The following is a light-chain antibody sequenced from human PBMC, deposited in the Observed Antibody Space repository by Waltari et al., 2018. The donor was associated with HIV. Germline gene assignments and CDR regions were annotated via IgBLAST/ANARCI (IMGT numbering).Light chain of an antibody. Sequence: QSVLTQPPSVSAAPGLKVTIPFYGGSSTLGRRYVSWYQQLPGAAPKLVIYDDVKRPSGIPDRFSGSKSGTSATLGITGLETGDEADYYCQTWDVSLKAALFGGGTKLTVL. CDR1: SSTLGRRY. CDR2: DDV. J-gene: IGLJ2*01. CDR3: QTWDVSLKAAL. V-gene: IGLV1-51*01.